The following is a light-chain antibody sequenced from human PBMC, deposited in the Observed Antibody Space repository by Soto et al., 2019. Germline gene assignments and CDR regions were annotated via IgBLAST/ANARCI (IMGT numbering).Light chain of an antibody. Sequence: IQMTQSPSTLSASVGDRVTFTCRASQTISTWLAWYQQKPGEAPKLLIYKASTLEVGVPSRVSASGSGTEFTLTINTLQPADFASYYCQQYNSYPWTGGQGTKV. CDR2: KAS. CDR3: QQYNSYPWT. J-gene: IGKJ1*01. CDR1: QTISTW. V-gene: IGKV1-5*03.